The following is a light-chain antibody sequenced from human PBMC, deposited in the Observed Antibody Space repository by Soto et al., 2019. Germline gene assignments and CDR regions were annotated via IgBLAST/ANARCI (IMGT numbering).Light chain of an antibody. CDR3: QQRSAWPLT. J-gene: IGKJ4*01. CDR2: DAS. V-gene: IGKV3-11*01. CDR1: QSVSSY. Sequence: EIVLTQSPATLSLSPGERVTLSCRASQSVSSYFAWYQQKPGLAPRLLIYDASTRAAGIPARFSGSGSVPDFTLTISSLEPDDFAVYYCQQRSAWPLTVGGGTKVEIK.